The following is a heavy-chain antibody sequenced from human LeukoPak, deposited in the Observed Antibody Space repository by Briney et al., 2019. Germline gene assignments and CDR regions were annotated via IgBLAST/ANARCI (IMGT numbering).Heavy chain of an antibody. CDR1: GFTFSSYW. CDR3: AREHYYDSSGPTGYFDY. CDR2: IKQDGSEK. Sequence: GGSLRLSCAASGFTFSSYWMSWVRQAPGKGLEWVANIKQDGSEKYYVDSVKGRFTISRGNAKNSLYLQMNSLRAEDTAVYYCAREHYYDSSGPTGYFDYWGRGTLVTVSS. V-gene: IGHV3-7*01. J-gene: IGHJ4*02. D-gene: IGHD3-22*01.